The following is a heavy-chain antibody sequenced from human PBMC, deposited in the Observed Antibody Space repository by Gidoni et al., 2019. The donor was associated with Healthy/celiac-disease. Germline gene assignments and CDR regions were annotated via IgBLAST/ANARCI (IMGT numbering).Heavy chain of an antibody. J-gene: IGHJ4*02. V-gene: IGHV3-66*01. CDR2: IYSGGST. D-gene: IGHD1-26*01. Sequence: EVQLVESGGGLVQPGGSLRLSCAASGFTVSSNYMSWVRQAPGQGLEWVSVIYSGGSTYYADSVKGRFTISRDNSKNTLYLQMNSLRAEDTAVYYCARGGHRWELPDFDYWGQGTLVTVSS. CDR1: GFTVSSNY. CDR3: ARGGHRWELPDFDY.